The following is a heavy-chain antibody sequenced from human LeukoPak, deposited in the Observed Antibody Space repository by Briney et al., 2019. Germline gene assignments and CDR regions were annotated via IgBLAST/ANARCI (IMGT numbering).Heavy chain of an antibody. CDR1: GYSFTNYW. J-gene: IGHJ5*02. CDR3: ARRGIAAAGTADWFDP. V-gene: IGHV5-51*01. D-gene: IGHD6-13*01. CDR2: IYPGDSDT. Sequence: GESLKISCKGSGYSFTNYWIGWVRQMPGKGLEWMGIIYPGDSDTRYSPSFQGQVTISTDKSISTAYLQWSSLKASDTAMYYCARRGIAAAGTADWFDPCGQGTLVTVSS.